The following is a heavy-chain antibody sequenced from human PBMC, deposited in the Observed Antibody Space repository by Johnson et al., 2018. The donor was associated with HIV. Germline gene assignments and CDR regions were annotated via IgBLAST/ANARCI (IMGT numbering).Heavy chain of an antibody. Sequence: QVQLVESGGGLVKPGGSLRLSCAASGFTSGFTFNDYYMSWIRQAPGKGLEWVSYISSSGSTIYYADSVTGRFTISRDNSKNSLYLQMNSLRVEDTGVYYCASDILFGTTRFDHDAFDIWGQGTMVTVSS. CDR3: ASDILFGTTRFDHDAFDI. CDR1: GFTFNDYY. D-gene: IGHD1-1*01. CDR2: ISSSGSTI. V-gene: IGHV3-11*04. J-gene: IGHJ3*02.